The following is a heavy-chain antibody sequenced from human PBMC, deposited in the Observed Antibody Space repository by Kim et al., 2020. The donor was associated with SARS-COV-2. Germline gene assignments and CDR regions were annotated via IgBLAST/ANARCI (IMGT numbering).Heavy chain of an antibody. Sequence: GGSLRLSCAASGFTFSSYAMHWVRQAPGKGLEWVAVISYDGSNKYYADSVKGRFTISRDNSKNTLYLQMNSLRAEDTAVYYCARSPTRSDSARIDYWGQGTLVTVSS. CDR2: ISYDGSNK. J-gene: IGHJ4*02. D-gene: IGHD1-26*01. CDR3: ARSPTRSDSARIDY. V-gene: IGHV3-30*04. CDR1: GFTFSSYA.